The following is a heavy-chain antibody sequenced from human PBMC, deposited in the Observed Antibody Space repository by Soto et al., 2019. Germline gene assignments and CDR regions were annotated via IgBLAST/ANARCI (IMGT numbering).Heavy chain of an antibody. D-gene: IGHD6-19*01. Sequence: SETLSLTCSVSGGSVRSGSYYWSWIRQPPGKGLEYIGYVFYSGSTNYNPSPKRRVTISLDTSKNQFSLKLSSVTAADTAVYYCARRTSGGPTGWICDYWGQGPLVTVSS. V-gene: IGHV4-61*01. CDR3: ARRTSGGPTGWICDY. CDR2: VFYSGST. J-gene: IGHJ4*02. CDR1: GGSVRSGSYY.